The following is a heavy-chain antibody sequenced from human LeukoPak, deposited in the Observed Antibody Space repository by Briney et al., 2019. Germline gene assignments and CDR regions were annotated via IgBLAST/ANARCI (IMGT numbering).Heavy chain of an antibody. D-gene: IGHD3-16*01. Sequence: GSLRLSCAVSGFNFPKFWVSWVRQAPGRGLEWVANTQPEGNEKFYVESVKGRFTISRDNTKDLLFLQMNDLRVEDTGVYYCARGDAFSGDHWGQGTQVTVST. CDR2: TQPEGNEK. J-gene: IGHJ4*02. CDR3: ARGDAFSGDH. CDR1: GFNFPKFW. V-gene: IGHV3-7*03.